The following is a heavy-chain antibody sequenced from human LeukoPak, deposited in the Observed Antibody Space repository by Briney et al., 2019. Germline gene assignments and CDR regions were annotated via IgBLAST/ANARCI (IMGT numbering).Heavy chain of an antibody. V-gene: IGHV3-30-3*01. Sequence: GGSLRLSCAASGFTFSSYAMHWVRQAPGKGLEWVAVISYDGSNKYYADSVKGRFTISRDNSKNTLYLQMNSLRAEDTAVYYCARTITVRYYFDYWGQGTLVTVSS. CDR1: GFTFSSYA. CDR2: ISYDGSNK. J-gene: IGHJ4*02. CDR3: ARTITVRYYFDY.